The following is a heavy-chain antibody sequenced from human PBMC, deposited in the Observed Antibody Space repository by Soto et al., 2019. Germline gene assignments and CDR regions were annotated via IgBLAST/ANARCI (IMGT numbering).Heavy chain of an antibody. CDR2: ISGSGGST. CDR1: GVTFSSYA. V-gene: IGHV3-23*01. Sequence: GGSLRLSCAASGVTFSSYAMIWVRQAPGKGLEWVSAISGSGGSTYYADSVKGRFTISRDNSKNSLYLHMNSLRVEDTAIYYCVSKHCSGGTCYSGFYPWGQGNLVPVSA. D-gene: IGHD2-15*01. J-gene: IGHJ5*02. CDR3: VSKHCSGGTCYSGFYP.